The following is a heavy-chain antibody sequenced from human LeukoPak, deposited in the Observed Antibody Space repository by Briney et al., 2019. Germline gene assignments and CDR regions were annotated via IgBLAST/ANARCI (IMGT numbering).Heavy chain of an antibody. J-gene: IGHJ4*02. Sequence: PSETLSLTCTVSGYSISSGYYWGWIRQPPGKGLEWIGSIYHSGSTYYNPSLKSRVTISVDTSKNQFSLKLSSVTAADTAVYYCAREEYSGSPVDWGQGTLVTVSS. CDR1: GYSISSGYY. D-gene: IGHD1-26*01. V-gene: IGHV4-38-2*02. CDR3: AREEYSGSPVD. CDR2: IYHSGST.